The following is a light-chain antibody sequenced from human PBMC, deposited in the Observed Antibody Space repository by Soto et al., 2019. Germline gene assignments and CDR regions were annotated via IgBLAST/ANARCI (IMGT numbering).Light chain of an antibody. J-gene: IGLJ2*01. V-gene: IGLV1-47*01. Sequence: QSVLTQPPSVSGAPGQRVTISCTGSSSNIGAGYHVHWYQHLPGTAPKLLIYRNDQRPSGVPDRFSGSMSGTAASLAIGGLRSEDEADYYCAAWDDSLSGVVFGGGTKLTVL. CDR1: SSNIGAGYH. CDR3: AAWDDSLSGVV. CDR2: RND.